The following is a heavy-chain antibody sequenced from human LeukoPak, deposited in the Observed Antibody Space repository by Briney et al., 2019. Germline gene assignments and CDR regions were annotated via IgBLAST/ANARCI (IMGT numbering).Heavy chain of an antibody. J-gene: IGHJ4*02. Sequence: ASVKVSCKASGYTFTSYYAHWVRQAPGQGLEWMGIINPSGEGTSYAQKFQGRVTMTRDMSTSTVYMELSSLRAEDTAVYYCAREFLYDYVWGSYRQRGYYFDYWGQGTLVTVSS. D-gene: IGHD3-16*02. CDR1: GYTFTSYY. CDR2: INPSGEGT. CDR3: AREFLYDYVWGSYRQRGYYFDY. V-gene: IGHV1-46*01.